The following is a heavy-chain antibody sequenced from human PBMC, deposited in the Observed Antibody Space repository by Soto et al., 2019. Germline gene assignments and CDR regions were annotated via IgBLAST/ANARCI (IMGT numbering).Heavy chain of an antibody. J-gene: IGHJ6*02. V-gene: IGHV2-26*01. CDR2: IFSNDEK. CDR3: ARRLLPHHYYGMDV. D-gene: IGHD3-22*01. Sequence: QVTLKESGPVLVKPTETLTLTCTVSGFSLSNARMGVSWIRQPPGKALEWLAHIFSNDEKSYSTSLKSRLTISKDTSKSQVVLTMTNMYPVDTATYYCARRLLPHHYYGMDVWVQGTTVTDSS. CDR1: GFSLSNARMG.